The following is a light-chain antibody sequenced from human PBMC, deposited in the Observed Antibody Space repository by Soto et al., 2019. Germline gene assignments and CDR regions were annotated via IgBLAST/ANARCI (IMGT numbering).Light chain of an antibody. V-gene: IGKV3-20*01. CDR2: GAS. CDR3: QQYGSSPSIT. CDR1: QSVSSSY. J-gene: IGKJ5*01. Sequence: EIVLTQSPGTLSLSPGERATLSCRASQSVSSSYLAWYQQKPGQAPRLLIYGASSRATGIPARFSGSGSGTNFTLTISRLEPEDVAVYYCQQYGSSPSITFGQGTRLEIK.